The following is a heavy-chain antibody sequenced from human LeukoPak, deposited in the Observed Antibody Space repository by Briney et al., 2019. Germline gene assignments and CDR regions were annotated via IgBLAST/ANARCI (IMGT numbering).Heavy chain of an antibody. CDR3: ARRRAYYFDY. Sequence: PPETLSLTCTVSGGSMSPYHWGWIRQPPGKGLEWTGYIYYSGSTNYNPSLKSRVTISVDTSKNQFSLKLSSVTAADTAVYYCARRRAYYFDYWGQGTLVTVSS. J-gene: IGHJ4*02. CDR2: IYYSGST. V-gene: IGHV4-59*12. CDR1: GGSMSPYH. D-gene: IGHD3-10*01.